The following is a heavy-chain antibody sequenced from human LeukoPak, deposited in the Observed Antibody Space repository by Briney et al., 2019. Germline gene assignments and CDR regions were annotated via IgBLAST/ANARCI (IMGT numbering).Heavy chain of an antibody. CDR1: GFTFDDYA. J-gene: IGHJ4*02. CDR3: AKDDDSSGYPDY. D-gene: IGHD3-22*01. V-gene: IGHV3-9*01. Sequence: GGSLRLSCAASGFTFDDYAMHWVRQAPGKGLEWVSGISWNSGSIGYADSVKGRFTISRDNAKNSLYLQMNGLRAEDTALYYCAKDDDSSGYPDYWGQGTLVTVSS. CDR2: ISWNSGSI.